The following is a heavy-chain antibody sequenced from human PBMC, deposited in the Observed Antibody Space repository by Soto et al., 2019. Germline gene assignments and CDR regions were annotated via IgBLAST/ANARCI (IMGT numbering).Heavy chain of an antibody. CDR2: ISYDGSNK. CDR1: GFTFSSYG. CDR3: ANHHCSSTSCRRNWFDP. D-gene: IGHD2-2*01. Sequence: QVQLVESGGGVVQPGRSLRLSCAASGFTFSSYGMHWVRQAPGKGLEWVAVISYDGSNKYYADSVKGRFTISRDNSKNTLYLQMNSLRAEDTAVYYCANHHCSSTSCRRNWFDPWGQGTLVTVSS. J-gene: IGHJ5*02. V-gene: IGHV3-30*18.